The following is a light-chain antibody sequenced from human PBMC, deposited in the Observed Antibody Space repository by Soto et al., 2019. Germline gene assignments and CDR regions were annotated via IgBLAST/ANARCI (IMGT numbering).Light chain of an antibody. CDR2: DVS. Sequence: QSALTQPRSVSGSPGQSVTISCTGASSDVGGYNHVSWYQQHPGKAPKLMIYDVSKRPSGVPDRFSGSKSGNTASLTISGLQTEDEADYYCCSYAGRYTYVFGTGTKVTVL. J-gene: IGLJ1*01. CDR3: CSYAGRYTYV. CDR1: SSDVGGYNH. V-gene: IGLV2-11*01.